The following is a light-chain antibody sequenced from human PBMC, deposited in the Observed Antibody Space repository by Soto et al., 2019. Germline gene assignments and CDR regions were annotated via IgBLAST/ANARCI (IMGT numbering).Light chain of an antibody. CDR2: EVS. CDR1: SSYVGGYNY. J-gene: IGLJ1*01. Sequence: QSVLTQPPSASGSPGQSVTISCTGTSSYVGGYNYVSWYQQHPGKAPKLMTYEVSKRPSGVPDRFSGSKSGNTASLTVSGLQAEDEADYYCSSYAGSNNFVFGTGTKVTV. CDR3: SSYAGSNNFV. V-gene: IGLV2-8*01.